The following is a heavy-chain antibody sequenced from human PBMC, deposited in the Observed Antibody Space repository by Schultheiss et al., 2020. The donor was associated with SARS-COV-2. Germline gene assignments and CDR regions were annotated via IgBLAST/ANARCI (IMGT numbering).Heavy chain of an antibody. CDR3: ARNVWGPKIDL. CDR2: IHHAGSL. V-gene: IGHV4-39*07. J-gene: IGHJ5*02. D-gene: IGHD1-26*01. Sequence: SETLSLTCTVSGGSINSGLYYWSWIRQSPGKGLEWLGEIHHAGSLHYNPSLNSRVTISMDKSKNQFSLSLSSVTAADTAVYYCARNVWGPKIDLWGQGTLVTVSS. CDR1: GGSINSGLYY.